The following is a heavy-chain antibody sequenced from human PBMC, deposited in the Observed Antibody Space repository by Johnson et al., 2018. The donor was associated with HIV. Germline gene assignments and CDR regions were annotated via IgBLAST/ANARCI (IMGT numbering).Heavy chain of an antibody. CDR2: ISSSGSTI. CDR1: GFTFSSYD. J-gene: IGHJ3*02. V-gene: IGHV3-48*01. Sequence: VQLVESGGGLVQPGGYLRLSCTASGFTFSSYDMHWVRQAIGKGLEWVSYISSSGSTIYYADSVKGRFTISRDNSKNTLYLQMNSLRTEDTAVYYCARRIHVPNVFDIWGQGTIVTVSS. CDR3: ARRIHVPNVFDI.